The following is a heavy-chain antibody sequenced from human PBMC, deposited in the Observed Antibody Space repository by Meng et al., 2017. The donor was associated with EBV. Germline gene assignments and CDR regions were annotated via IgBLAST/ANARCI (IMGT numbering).Heavy chain of an antibody. J-gene: IGHJ4*02. CDR1: GGPFRYYA. CDR2: FLPRLGAP. Sequence: VALVQSAAEVNEPGSSVKVSCKTSGGPFRYYAISWVRQAPGQGLEWLGGFLPRLGAPNYAQKLHGRVKITADESTSTHYMDLSSLRSEDTAIYYCASESGRGYTPDYWGQGTLVTVSS. D-gene: IGHD3-10*01. V-gene: IGHV1-69*01. CDR3: ASESGRGYTPDY.